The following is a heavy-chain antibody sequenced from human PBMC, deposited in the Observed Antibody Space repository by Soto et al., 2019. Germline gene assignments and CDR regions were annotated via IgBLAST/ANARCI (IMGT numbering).Heavy chain of an antibody. D-gene: IGHD1-26*01. CDR2: ISGSGGST. CDR3: ANGGINGANYYYYYGMDV. J-gene: IGHJ6*02. V-gene: IGHV3-23*01. CDR1: GFTFSSYA. Sequence: EVQLLESGGGLVQPGGSLRLSCAASGFTFSSYAMSWVRQAPGKGLEWVSAISGSGGSTYYADSVKGRFTISRDNSKNTMYLQMNSLRAEDTAVYYCANGGINGANYYYYYGMDVWGQGTTVTVSS.